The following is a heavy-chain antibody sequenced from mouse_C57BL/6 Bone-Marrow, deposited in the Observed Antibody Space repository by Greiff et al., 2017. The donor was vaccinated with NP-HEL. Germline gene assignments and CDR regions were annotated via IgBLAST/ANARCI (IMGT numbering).Heavy chain of an antibody. CDR1: GYAFSSYW. CDR3: ARELRDAMDY. V-gene: IGHV1-80*01. CDR2: IYPGDGDT. J-gene: IGHJ4*01. D-gene: IGHD3-2*02. Sequence: VQLVESGAELVKPGASVKISCKASGYAFSSYWMNWVKQRPGKGLEWIGQIYPGDGDTNYNGKFKGKATLTADKSSSTAYMQLSSLTSEDSAVYFCARELRDAMDYWGQGTSVTVSS.